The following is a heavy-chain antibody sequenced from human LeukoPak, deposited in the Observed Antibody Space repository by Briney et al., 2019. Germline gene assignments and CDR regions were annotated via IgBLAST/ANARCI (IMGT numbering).Heavy chain of an antibody. CDR1: GYRFTSYW. CDR3: ARRDWGDNDY. CDR2: IYTGASDT. J-gene: IGHJ4*02. D-gene: IGHD2-21*02. Sequence: GESLKISCKGSGYRFTSYWIGWVRQIPGKGLEWRGIIYTGASDTIYSPSFQGQVPLSPDKSISTAYLQSSSLEDSDTCIYYCARRDWGDNDYWGQGTLVTVSS. V-gene: IGHV5-51*01.